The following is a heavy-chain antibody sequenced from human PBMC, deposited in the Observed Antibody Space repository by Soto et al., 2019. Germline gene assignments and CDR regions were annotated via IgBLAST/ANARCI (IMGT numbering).Heavy chain of an antibody. V-gene: IGHV4-39*01. Sequence: PSETLSLTCTVSGGSTSSSSYYWGWIRQPPGKGLEWIGSIYYSGSTYYNPSLKSRVTISVDTSKNQFSLKLSSVTAADTAVYYCARQPRSGYPSIFDYWGQGTLVTVSS. CDR1: GGSTSSSSYY. CDR2: IYYSGST. J-gene: IGHJ4*02. CDR3: ARQPRSGYPSIFDY. D-gene: IGHD5-12*01.